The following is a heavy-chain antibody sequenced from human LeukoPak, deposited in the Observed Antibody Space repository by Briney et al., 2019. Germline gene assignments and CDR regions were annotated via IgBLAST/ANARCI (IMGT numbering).Heavy chain of an antibody. CDR2: IYHSGST. J-gene: IGHJ3*02. Sequence: PSETLSLTCTVSGYSISSGYYWGWIRQPPGKGLEWIGSIYHSGSTYYNPSLKSRVTISVDTSKNQFSLKLSSVTAADTAVYYCARLAIFGEDAFDIWGQGTMVTVSS. D-gene: IGHD3-3*01. V-gene: IGHV4-38-2*02. CDR3: ARLAIFGEDAFDI. CDR1: GYSISSGYY.